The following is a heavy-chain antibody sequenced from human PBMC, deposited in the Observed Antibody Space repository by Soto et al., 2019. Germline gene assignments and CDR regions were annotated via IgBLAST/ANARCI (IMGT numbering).Heavy chain of an antibody. CDR1: GASITTYY. J-gene: IGHJ4*02. CDR3: ARRLFGSGWTLDS. D-gene: IGHD6-19*01. V-gene: IGHV4-59*13. Sequence: QLRESGPGLVKPSETLSLTCDVSGASITTYYWSWIRQAPGKGLEWIGNVYHTGSTDYNSTLMSRVTISVDTSKNQFSLNMNSVTAADTAVYYCARRLFGSGWTLDSWGQGALVTVSS. CDR2: VYHTGST.